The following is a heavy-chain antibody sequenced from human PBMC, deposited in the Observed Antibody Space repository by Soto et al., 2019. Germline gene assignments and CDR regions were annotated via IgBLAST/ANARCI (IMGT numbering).Heavy chain of an antibody. CDR2: IYATGTT. Sequence: TSETLSLTCTVSGASISGFYWSWIRKSAGKGLEWIGRIYATGTTDYNPSLKSRVMMSVDTSKKQFSLKLRSVTAADTAVYYCVKDGTKTLRDWFDPWGQGISVTVSS. V-gene: IGHV4-4*07. D-gene: IGHD1-1*01. J-gene: IGHJ5*02. CDR1: GASISGFY. CDR3: VKDGTKTLRDWFDP.